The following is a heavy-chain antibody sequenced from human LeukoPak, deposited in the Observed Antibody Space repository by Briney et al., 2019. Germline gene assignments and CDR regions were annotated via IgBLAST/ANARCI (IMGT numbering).Heavy chain of an antibody. CDR2: IYHSGST. V-gene: IGHV4-39*07. J-gene: IGHJ4*02. CDR3: ARDVSGSGYYYGGFDY. Sequence: PSETLSLTCTVSGGSISSNSYYWGWIRQPPGKGLEWIGSIYHSGSTYYNPFLKSRVTISVDTSKNQFSLKLSSVTAADTAVYYCARDVSGSGYYYGGFDYWGQGTLVTVSS. D-gene: IGHD3-22*01. CDR1: GGSISSNSYY.